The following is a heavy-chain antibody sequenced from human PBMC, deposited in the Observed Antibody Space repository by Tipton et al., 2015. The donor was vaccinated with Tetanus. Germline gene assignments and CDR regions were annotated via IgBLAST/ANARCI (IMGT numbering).Heavy chain of an antibody. V-gene: IGHV4-59*01. J-gene: IGHJ3*01. CDR3: ARRIPVFGVVIIDAFDL. CDR2: IYYNGTT. Sequence: LRLSCTVSDGSISGYYWTWIRQPPGKGLEWIGYIYYNGTTSYNPSLKSRVTISVDTSKNQFSLKLSSVTAADTAVYYCARRIPVFGVVIIDAFDLWAQGTMVTVSS. D-gene: IGHD3-3*01. CDR1: DGSISGYY.